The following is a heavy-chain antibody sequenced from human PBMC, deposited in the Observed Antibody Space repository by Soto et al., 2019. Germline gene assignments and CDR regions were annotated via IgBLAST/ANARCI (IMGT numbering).Heavy chain of an antibody. CDR3: ARVQYCSGGSCYSSSWFDP. V-gene: IGHV4-4*02. CDR1: GGSISSSNW. CDR2: IYHSGST. D-gene: IGHD2-15*01. J-gene: IGHJ5*02. Sequence: PSETLSLTCAVSGGSISSSNWWSWVRQPPGKGLEWIGEIYHSGSTNYNPSLKSRVTISVDKSKNQFSLKLSSVTAADMAVYYCARVQYCSGGSCYSSSWFDPWGQGTLVTVSS.